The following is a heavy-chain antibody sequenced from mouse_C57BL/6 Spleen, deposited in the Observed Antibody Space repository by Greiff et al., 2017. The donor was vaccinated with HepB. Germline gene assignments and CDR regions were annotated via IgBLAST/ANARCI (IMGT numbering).Heavy chain of an antibody. J-gene: IGHJ2*01. CDR3: ARGDGKDYFDY. CDR1: GYTFTSYW. V-gene: IGHV1-52*01. D-gene: IGHD2-1*01. CDR2: IDPSDSET. Sequence: VQLQQPGAELVRPGSSVKLSCKASGYTFTSYWMHWVKQRPIQGLEWIGNIDPSDSETHYNQKFKDKATLTVDKSSSTAYMQLSSLTSEDSAVYYCARGDGKDYFDYWGQGTTLTVSS.